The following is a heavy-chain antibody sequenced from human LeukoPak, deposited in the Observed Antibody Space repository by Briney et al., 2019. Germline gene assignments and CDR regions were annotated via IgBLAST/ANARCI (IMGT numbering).Heavy chain of an antibody. CDR1: GYTFTSYY. J-gene: IGHJ4*02. V-gene: IGHV1-46*01. CDR3: ARDIATSPSKPYYFDY. Sequence: ASVKVSCKASGYTFTSYYMHWVRQAPGQGLEWMGITNPSGGSTSYAQKFQGRVTMTRDTSTSTVYMELSSLRSEDTAVYYCARDIATSPSKPYYFDYWGQGTLVTVSS. D-gene: IGHD1-14*01. CDR2: TNPSGGST.